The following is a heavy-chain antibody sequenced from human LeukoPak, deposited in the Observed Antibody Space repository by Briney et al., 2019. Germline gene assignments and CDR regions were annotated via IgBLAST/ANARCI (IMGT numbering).Heavy chain of an antibody. CDR3: ARAALGYSHGGSCPFYLDY. Sequence: SETLSLTCSVSGGSISDYYWSWIRQPPGKGLEWVGRIYYSGISNYNPSLKSRVTISVDTSTNQFSLKLKSVTAADTAVYYCARAALGYSHGGSCPFYLDYWGQGILVTVSS. J-gene: IGHJ4*02. V-gene: IGHV4-59*01. CDR1: GGSISDYY. D-gene: IGHD2-15*01. CDR2: IYYSGIS.